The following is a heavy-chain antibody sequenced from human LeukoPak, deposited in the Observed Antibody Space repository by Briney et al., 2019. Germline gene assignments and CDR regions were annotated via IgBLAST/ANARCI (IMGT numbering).Heavy chain of an antibody. CDR2: IIPILGIA. D-gene: IGHD6-6*01. Sequence: ASVTVSCKASGGTFSSYAISWVRQAPGQGLEWMGRIIPILGIANYAQKFQGRVTITADKSTSTAYMELSSLRSEDTAVYYCARAEYSSFIFDYWGQGTLVTVSS. CDR1: GGTFSSYA. J-gene: IGHJ4*02. CDR3: ARAEYSSFIFDY. V-gene: IGHV1-69*04.